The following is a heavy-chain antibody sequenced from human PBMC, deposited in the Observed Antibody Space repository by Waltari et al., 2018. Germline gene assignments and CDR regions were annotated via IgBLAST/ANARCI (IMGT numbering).Heavy chain of an antibody. CDR1: GFTFDDYA. D-gene: IGHD6-13*01. J-gene: IGHJ3*02. V-gene: IGHV3-9*03. CDR3: ARVAAAGSHAFDI. CDR2: ISWNSGSM. Sequence: EVQLVESGGGLVQPGRSLRLSCAASGFTFDDYAMHWVRQAPGKGLEWVSGISWNSGSMGNADSVKGRFTISRDNAKNSLYLQMNSLRAEDMALYYCARVAAAGSHAFDIWGQGTMVTVSS.